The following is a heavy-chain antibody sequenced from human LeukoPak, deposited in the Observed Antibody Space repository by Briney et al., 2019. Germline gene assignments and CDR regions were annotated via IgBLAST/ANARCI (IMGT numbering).Heavy chain of an antibody. Sequence: GRSLRLSCAASGFTFSSYGMHWVRQAPGKGLEWVAVIWYDGSNKYYADSVKGRFTTSRDNSKNTLYLQMNSLRAEDTAVYYCARAPKSCSSSRCYAGAVDYWGQGTLVTVSS. D-gene: IGHD2-2*01. CDR2: IWYDGSNK. V-gene: IGHV3-33*01. CDR3: ARAPKSCSSSRCYAGAVDY. J-gene: IGHJ4*02. CDR1: GFTFSSYG.